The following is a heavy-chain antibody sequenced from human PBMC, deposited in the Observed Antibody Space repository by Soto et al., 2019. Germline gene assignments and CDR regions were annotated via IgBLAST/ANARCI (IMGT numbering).Heavy chain of an antibody. CDR3: ASTIGGNSSGWYGYYYYGMDV. V-gene: IGHV1-69*01. J-gene: IGHJ6*02. D-gene: IGHD6-19*01. CDR1: XGTFXSYA. CDR2: IIPIFGTA. Sequence: EXXXXXSXXKXXXXAXXGTFXSYAIXWXXQAPXXXXXXXXXIIPIFGTANYAQKFQGRVTITADESTSTAYMELSSLRXXXXAVYYCASTIGGNSSGWYGYYYYGMDVWGQGTTVTVSS.